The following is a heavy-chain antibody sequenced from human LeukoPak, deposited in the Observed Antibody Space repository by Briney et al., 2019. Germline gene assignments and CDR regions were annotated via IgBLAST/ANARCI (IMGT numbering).Heavy chain of an antibody. CDR2: VKQDGSEK. V-gene: IGHV3-7*03. D-gene: IGHD1-26*01. CDR1: GFTFRSFW. CDR3: ARDFVGPIDF. Sequence: GGSLRLSCAASGFTFRSFWMSWVRQAPGKGLEWVANVKQDGSEKYYVDSVKGRFTISRDNAKNSLFLQMSSLRAEDTAAYYCARDFVGPIDFWGQGALVTVSS. J-gene: IGHJ4*02.